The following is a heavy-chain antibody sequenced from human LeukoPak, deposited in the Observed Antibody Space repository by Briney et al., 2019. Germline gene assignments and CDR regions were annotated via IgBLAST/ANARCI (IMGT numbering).Heavy chain of an antibody. CDR1: GFTFSSYG. CDR2: ISGSGGST. D-gene: IGHD6-19*01. Sequence: GGTLRLSCAASGFTFSSYGMSWVRQAPGKGLEWVSAISGSGGSTYYADSVKGRFTISRDNSKNTLYLQMNSLRAEDTAVYYCAKAGGWDIFDYWGQGTLVTVSS. J-gene: IGHJ4*02. V-gene: IGHV3-23*01. CDR3: AKAGGWDIFDY.